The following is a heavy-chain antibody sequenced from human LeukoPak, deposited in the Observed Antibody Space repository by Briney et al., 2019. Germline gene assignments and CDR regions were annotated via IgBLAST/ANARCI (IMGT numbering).Heavy chain of an antibody. V-gene: IGHV3-33*06. CDR1: GFTFSSYG. D-gene: IGHD3-22*01. J-gene: IGHJ4*02. CDR3: AKDRAEGVTMTPFDY. CDR2: IWYDGSNK. Sequence: GRSLRLSCAASGFTFSSYGMHWVRQAPGKGLEWVAVIWYDGSNKYYADSVKGRFTISRDNSKNTLYLQMNSLRAEDTAVYYCAKDRAEGVTMTPFDYWGQGTLVTVSS.